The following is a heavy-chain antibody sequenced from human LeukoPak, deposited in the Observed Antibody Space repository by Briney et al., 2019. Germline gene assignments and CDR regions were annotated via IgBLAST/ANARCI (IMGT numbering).Heavy chain of an antibody. V-gene: IGHV3-21*04. CDR3: AKKALEYCSGSCYYPFDY. Sequence: PGGSLRLSCAASGFTFSSYSMNWVRQAPGKGLEWVSSISSSSSYIYYADSVKGRFTISRDNSKNTLYLQMNSLRAEDTAVYYCAKKALEYCSGSCYYPFDYWGQGTLVTVSS. D-gene: IGHD2-15*01. J-gene: IGHJ4*02. CDR1: GFTFSSYS. CDR2: ISSSSSYI.